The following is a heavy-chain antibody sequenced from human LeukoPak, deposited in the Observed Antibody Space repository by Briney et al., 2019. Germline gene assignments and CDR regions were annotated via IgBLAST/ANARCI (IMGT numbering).Heavy chain of an antibody. Sequence: PGRSLRLSCAASGFPFSSYSMHWVRQAPGKGLEWVALISYDGSNECSADSVKGRFTISRDNSKNTLYLQMNSLSIKDTAVFYCARAVGATDFWYFDLGGRGTLFTVS. D-gene: IGHD1-26*01. CDR3: ARAVGATDFWYFDL. CDR1: GFPFSSYS. J-gene: IGHJ2*01. V-gene: IGHV3-30-3*01. CDR2: ISYDGSNE.